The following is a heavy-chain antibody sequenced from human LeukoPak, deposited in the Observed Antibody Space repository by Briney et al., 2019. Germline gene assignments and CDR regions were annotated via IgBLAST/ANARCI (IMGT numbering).Heavy chain of an antibody. CDR1: GYSFISYW. CDR2: IYPGDSDT. CDR3: ARAYDSSGYYSDFDY. J-gene: IGHJ4*02. D-gene: IGHD3-22*01. Sequence: GESLKISCKGSGYSFISYWIGWVRQMPGKGLEWMGIIYPGDSDTRYSPSFQGQVTISADKSISTAYLQWSSLKASDTAMYYCARAYDSSGYYSDFDYWGQGTLVTVSS. V-gene: IGHV5-51*01.